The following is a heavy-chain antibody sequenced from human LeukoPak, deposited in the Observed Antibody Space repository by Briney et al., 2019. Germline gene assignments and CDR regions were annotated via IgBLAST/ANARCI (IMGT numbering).Heavy chain of an antibody. J-gene: IGHJ6*03. D-gene: IGHD3-10*01. CDR1: GGSISSSSYY. CDR2: IHYSGST. V-gene: IGHV4-39*07. CDR3: ARDYYGSGSYNEYYYYYYYMDV. Sequence: SEILSLTCTVSGGSISSSSYYWGWIRQPPGKGPEWIGNIHYSGSTYYNPSLKSRVTISVDTSKNQFSLKLNSVTAADTAVYYCARDYYGSGSYNEYYYYYYYMDVWGKGTTVTISS.